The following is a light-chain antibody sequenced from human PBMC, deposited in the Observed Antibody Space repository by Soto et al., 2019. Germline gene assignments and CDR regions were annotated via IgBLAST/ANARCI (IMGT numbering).Light chain of an antibody. V-gene: IGLV2-8*01. CDR2: EVS. CDR3: LLSYSGAHVV. Sequence: QSALTQPPSASGSPGQSVTISCTGTSSDVGGYNYVSWYQQHPGKAPKLMIYEVSKRPSGVPDRFSGSKSGNTASLTVSGLQAEDEADYYCLLSYSGAHVVFGGGTKLTVL. J-gene: IGLJ2*01. CDR1: SSDVGGYNY.